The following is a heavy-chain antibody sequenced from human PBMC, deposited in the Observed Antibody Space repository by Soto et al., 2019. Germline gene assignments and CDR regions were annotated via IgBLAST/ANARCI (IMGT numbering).Heavy chain of an antibody. D-gene: IGHD3-22*01. Sequence: QVQLVESGGGVVQPGRSLRLSCAASGFSFSRYGMHWVRQAPGKGLEWVAVISHDGNKKDYADSVKGRVTTSRENSKNTLYLQVNSLRAEDTAVYYFAKDPTAHYYDSVSYQSHYGLDVWGQGTTVTVSS. J-gene: IGHJ6*02. CDR3: AKDPTAHYYDSVSYQSHYGLDV. CDR1: GFSFSRYG. CDR2: ISHDGNKK. V-gene: IGHV3-30*18.